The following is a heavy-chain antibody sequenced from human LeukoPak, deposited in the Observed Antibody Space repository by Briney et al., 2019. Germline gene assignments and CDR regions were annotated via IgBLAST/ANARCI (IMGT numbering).Heavy chain of an antibody. CDR3: ARGDYGTYGYFQH. CDR2: ISDDESNK. D-gene: IGHD4-11*01. CDR1: GFTFSSNA. Sequence: PGRSLRLSCAASGFTFSSNAMHWVRQAPGKGLEWVAVISDDESNKYYGDSVKGRLTISRDKSKNTLYLQMNSLRTEDTAVYYCARGDYGTYGYFQHWGQGTLVTVSS. J-gene: IGHJ1*01. V-gene: IGHV3-30*03.